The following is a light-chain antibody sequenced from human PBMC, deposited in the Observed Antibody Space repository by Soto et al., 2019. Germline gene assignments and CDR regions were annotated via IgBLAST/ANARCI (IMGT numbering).Light chain of an antibody. CDR2: LEGSGSY. Sequence: VLTQSSSASASLGSSVKLTCTLSSGHSTYIIAWHQQQPGKAPRYLMKLEGSGSYNKGSGIPDRFSGSSSGADRYLTISNLQFEDEADYYCETWDTNVVVFGGGTKVTVL. J-gene: IGLJ2*01. CDR3: ETWDTNVVV. CDR1: SGHSTYI. V-gene: IGLV4-60*02.